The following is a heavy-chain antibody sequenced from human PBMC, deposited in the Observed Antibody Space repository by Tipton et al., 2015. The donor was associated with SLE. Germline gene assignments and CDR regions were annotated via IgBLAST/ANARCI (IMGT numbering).Heavy chain of an antibody. CDR1: GFTFSTYA. CDR2: ISYDGGNK. J-gene: IGHJ4*02. V-gene: IGHV3-30*04. Sequence: SLRLSCAASGFTFSTYAMHWVRQAPGKGLEWVAVISYDGGNKYYTDSVKGRFTISRDNAKNSLYLQMNSLRPEDTAVYYCARGGGRGYGVWGQGTLVTVSS. CDR3: ARGGGRGYGV. D-gene: IGHD4/OR15-4a*01.